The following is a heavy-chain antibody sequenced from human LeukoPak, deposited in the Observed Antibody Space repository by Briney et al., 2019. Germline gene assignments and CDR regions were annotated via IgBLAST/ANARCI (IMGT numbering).Heavy chain of an antibody. CDR3: ARGAHEYNYFDP. CDR1: GYNFIDSYIHYY. Sequence: GASVKVSCKASGYNFIDSYIHYYIHWVRQAPGQGLEWMGWINPSSGGTNYAQKFQGRVTMTRDTSINSAYMELSRLTSDDTAVYYCARGAHEYNYFDPWGQGTLVTVSS. CDR2: INPSSGGT. J-gene: IGHJ5*02. V-gene: IGHV1-2*02.